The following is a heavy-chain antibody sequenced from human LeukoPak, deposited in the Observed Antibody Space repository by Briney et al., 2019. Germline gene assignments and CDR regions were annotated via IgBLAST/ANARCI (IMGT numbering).Heavy chain of an antibody. J-gene: IGHJ3*02. D-gene: IGHD2-21*02. CDR3: AKDILVTYETSYAFHI. CDR1: GFTFSNYG. Sequence: GGSLRLSCTASGFTFSNYGIHWVRQAPGKGLEWVAFIRYDGGNKYYADSVKGRFTISRDNSKNTLYLQMNSLRAEDTAVYFCAKDILVTYETSYAFHIWGQGTMVTASS. CDR2: IRYDGGNK. V-gene: IGHV3-30*02.